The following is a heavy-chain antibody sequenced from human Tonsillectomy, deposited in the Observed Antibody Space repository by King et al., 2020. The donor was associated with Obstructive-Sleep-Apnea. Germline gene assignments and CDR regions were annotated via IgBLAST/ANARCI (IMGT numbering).Heavy chain of an antibody. CDR3: ARDGTVTTSDY. CDR1: GFTFSSYW. Sequence: VQLVESGGGLVQPGGSLRLSCAASGFTFSSYWMSWVRQAPGKGLEWVANIKQDGSEKYYVASVKGRFTISSDNAKNALYLKMNSLRAEDTAVYYCARDGTVTTSDYWGQGTLVTVSS. V-gene: IGHV3-7*03. CDR2: IKQDGSEK. J-gene: IGHJ4*02. D-gene: IGHD4-17*01.